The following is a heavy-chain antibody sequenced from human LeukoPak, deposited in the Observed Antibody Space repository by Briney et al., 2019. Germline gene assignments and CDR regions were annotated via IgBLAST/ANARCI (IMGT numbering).Heavy chain of an antibody. V-gene: IGHV3-7*01. Sequence: GGSLRLSCAASGFTLKNYWMSWVRQAPGKGLEWVANIKQDGSEKNYVDSVKGRFTISRDNAKNSLYLQVSSLRAEDTAVYYCARDTYNYDTSGFGLGYWGQGTLVSVSS. CDR1: GFTLKNYW. J-gene: IGHJ4*02. CDR3: ARDTYNYDTSGFGLGY. D-gene: IGHD3-22*01. CDR2: IKQDGSEK.